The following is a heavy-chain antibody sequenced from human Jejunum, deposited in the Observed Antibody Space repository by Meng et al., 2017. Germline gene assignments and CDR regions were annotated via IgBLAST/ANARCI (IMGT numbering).Heavy chain of an antibody. CDR2: INPDNGVT. CDR3: ARGGRDDYNVPHY. CDR1: GDTFIGYY. D-gene: IGHD5-24*01. J-gene: IGHJ4*02. Sequence: VQLVRSGAEVKKPGASVKVSCKTSGDTFIGYYMHWVRQSPGQGLEWMGRINPDNGVTNSAQRFQGRVTMTRDMSITTAYMELNRLTSGDTAFYYCARGGRDDYNVPHYWGQGTLVTVSS. V-gene: IGHV1-2*06.